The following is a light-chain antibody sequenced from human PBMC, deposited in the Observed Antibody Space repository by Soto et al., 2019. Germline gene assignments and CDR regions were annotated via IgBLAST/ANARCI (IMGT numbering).Light chain of an antibody. Sequence: QAVVTQEPSLTVSPGGTVTLTCDSSTGTVTSGHYPYWFQQKPGQAPRTLIYDTSNKHSWTPARFSGSLLGGKAALTLSGAQPEDEAEYYRLLTYTGARVFGGGTKPTVL. CDR2: DTS. V-gene: IGLV7-46*01. J-gene: IGLJ2*01. CDR3: LLTYTGARV. CDR1: TGTVTSGHY.